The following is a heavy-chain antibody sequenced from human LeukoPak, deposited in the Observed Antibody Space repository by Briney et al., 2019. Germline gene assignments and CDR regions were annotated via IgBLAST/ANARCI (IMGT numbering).Heavy chain of an antibody. J-gene: IGHJ4*02. CDR2: IYSGGST. Sequence: PGGTLRLSCAASGFTVSSNCMSWVRQAPGKGLEWVSVIYSGGSTYYADSVKGRFTISRDNSKNTLYLQMNSLRAEDTAVYYCATAPRGPANGYSDYWGQGTLVTVSS. CDR1: GFTVSSNC. V-gene: IGHV3-53*01. D-gene: IGHD5-18*01. CDR3: ATAPRGPANGYSDY.